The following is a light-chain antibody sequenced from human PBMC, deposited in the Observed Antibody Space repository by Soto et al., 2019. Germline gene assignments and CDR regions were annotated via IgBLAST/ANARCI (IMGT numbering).Light chain of an antibody. CDR1: QSVSSSY. Sequence: EIVLTQSPGTLSLSPGERATLSCRASQSVSSSYLAWYQQKLGQAPRLLIYGASSRATGIPDRFSGSGSGTGCTRSVSRLESEDFAVYYCQQYGSSGITFGGRIKVEIK. CDR2: GAS. CDR3: QQYGSSGIT. V-gene: IGKV3-20*01. J-gene: IGKJ4*01.